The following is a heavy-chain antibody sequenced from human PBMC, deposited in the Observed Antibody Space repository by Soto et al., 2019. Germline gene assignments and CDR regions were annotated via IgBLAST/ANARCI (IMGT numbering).Heavy chain of an antibody. CDR1: GGTFSSSG. CDR3: ARGGGDIVATIGPPGDY. V-gene: IGHV1-69*11. Sequence: QVHLVQSGTEVKKPGSSVKVSCKASGGTFSSSGFSWVRQAPGQGLEWMGMIVPSLDTTNYAQKFQARVTITADEVTSTAYMELRSLRSEDTAVYYCARGGGDIVATIGPPGDYWGQGTLVTVSS. CDR2: IVPSLDTT. D-gene: IGHD5-12*01. J-gene: IGHJ4*02.